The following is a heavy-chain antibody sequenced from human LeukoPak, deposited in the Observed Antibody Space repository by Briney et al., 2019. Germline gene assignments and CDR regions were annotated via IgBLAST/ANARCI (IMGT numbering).Heavy chain of an antibody. D-gene: IGHD5-18*01. V-gene: IGHV3-33*01. CDR3: ARVSGYNYGPSDY. CDR1: GFTFSSYG. J-gene: IGHJ4*02. Sequence: GGSLRLSCAASGFTFSSYGMHWVRQAPGKGLEWVAVIWYDASNKHYADSVKGRFTISRDNSKNTLYLQMNSLRAEDTAVYYCARVSGYNYGPSDYWGQGTLVTVSP. CDR2: IWYDASNK.